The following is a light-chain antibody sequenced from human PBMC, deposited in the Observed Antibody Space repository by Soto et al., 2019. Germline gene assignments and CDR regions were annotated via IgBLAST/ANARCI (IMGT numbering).Light chain of an antibody. CDR2: QTS. CDR1: QYINTR. J-gene: IGKJ1*01. CDR3: HQRQSWPRT. V-gene: IGKV3-11*01. Sequence: EIVLTQSPATLSSFPGDRVTLSCRASQYINTRLAWYQHRPGQAPRPLIYQTSLREAGIQARFSASGSGTEFTLTISDVQPEDFALYYCHQRQSWPRTFGQGTKVDIK.